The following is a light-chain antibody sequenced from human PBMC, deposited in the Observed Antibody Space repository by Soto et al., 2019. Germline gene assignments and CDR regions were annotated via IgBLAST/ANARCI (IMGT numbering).Light chain of an antibody. CDR2: SSS. CDR3: LQDYAFPWT. CDR1: QPIRND. J-gene: IGKJ1*01. Sequence: AIRMTQSPSSLSASVGDRVTITCRASQPIRNDLGWYQQKPGRAPKLLIYSSSTIQSGVPSRFNGSGSGTDFTLSISSLQPEDFATYYCLQDYAFPWTFGQGTNVEVK. V-gene: IGKV1-6*01.